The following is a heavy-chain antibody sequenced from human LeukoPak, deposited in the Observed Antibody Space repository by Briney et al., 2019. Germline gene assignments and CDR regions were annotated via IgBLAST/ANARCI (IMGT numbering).Heavy chain of an antibody. CDR2: IYSGGGT. D-gene: IGHD3-3*01. V-gene: IGHV3-66*01. CDR1: GFTVSSYY. Sequence: GGSLRLSCAASGFTVSSYYMTWVRQAPGEGLELVSVIYSGGGTYYADSGKGRFTISRDSYENTLYLQMNSLRAEDTAVYFCARVPFYDFWSGPGYFDYWGQGILVTVSS. J-gene: IGHJ4*02. CDR3: ARVPFYDFWSGPGYFDY.